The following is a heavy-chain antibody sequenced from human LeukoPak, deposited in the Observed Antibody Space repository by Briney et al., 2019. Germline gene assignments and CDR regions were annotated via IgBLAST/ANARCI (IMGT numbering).Heavy chain of an antibody. Sequence: GASVKVSCKASGYTFTSYYMHWVRQAPGQGLEWRGIINPSGGSTSYAQKFQGRVTMTRAISTSTVYMELSSLRSEDTAVYYCARDYGDNTDAFDIWGQGTMVTVSS. D-gene: IGHD4-17*01. CDR1: GYTFTSYY. CDR3: ARDYGDNTDAFDI. CDR2: INPSGGST. J-gene: IGHJ3*02. V-gene: IGHV1-46*01.